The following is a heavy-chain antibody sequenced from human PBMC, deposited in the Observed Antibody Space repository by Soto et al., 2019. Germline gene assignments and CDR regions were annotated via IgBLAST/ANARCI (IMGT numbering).Heavy chain of an antibody. J-gene: IGHJ4*02. CDR1: GDSVSSGDSY. Sequence: QVQLQESGPGLVKPSQTLSLTCSVSGDSVSSGDSYWSWIRQPPGKALEWIGYTSFSGYTSYSPSLKSRVTISVDMSKSQFSLRLSSVTAADTAVYFCVTSLNYDFWRDGGRHYYFDYWGQGTLVTVSS. V-gene: IGHV4-30-4*01. CDR2: TSFSGYT. CDR3: VTSLNYDFWRDGGRHYYFDY. D-gene: IGHD3-3*01.